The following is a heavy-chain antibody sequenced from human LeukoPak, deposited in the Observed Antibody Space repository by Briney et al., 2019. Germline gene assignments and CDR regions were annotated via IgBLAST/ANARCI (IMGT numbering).Heavy chain of an antibody. CDR1: GGSISSSSFY. V-gene: IGHV4-39*01. CDR2: IYYRGST. D-gene: IGHD3-10*01. Sequence: PSETLSLTCTVSGGSISSSSFYWDWIRQPPGKGLEWIGTIYYRGSTYYNPSLKCRVTISVDTSKNQFSLKLSSVTAADTAVYYCARQPGYYSSWGQGTLVTVSS. J-gene: IGHJ4*02. CDR3: ARQPGYYSS.